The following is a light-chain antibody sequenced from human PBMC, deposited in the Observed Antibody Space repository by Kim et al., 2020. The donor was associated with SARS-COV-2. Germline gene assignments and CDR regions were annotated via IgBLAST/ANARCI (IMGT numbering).Light chain of an antibody. J-gene: IGKJ4*01. CDR2: GAS. Sequence: EVVLTQSPATLSLSPGETVTLSCRASQSVGSSYLTWYQQKPGQAPRLLIYGASIRARGPPDRVSVSGSGTDFTLAISRLEPVDFVVYYCQHFARTLPFGVGTKVYIK. CDR1: QSVGSSY. CDR3: QHFARTLP. V-gene: IGKV3-20*01.